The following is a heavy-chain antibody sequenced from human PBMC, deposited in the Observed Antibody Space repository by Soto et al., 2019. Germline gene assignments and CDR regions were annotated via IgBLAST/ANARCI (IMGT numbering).Heavy chain of an antibody. D-gene: IGHD6-6*01. CDR1: GFTFSSYW. J-gene: IGHJ6*02. V-gene: IGHV3-74*01. CDR3: ARVLAARNYYYYGMDV. CDR2: INSDGSST. Sequence: PGGSLRLSCAASGFTFSSYWMHWVRQAPGKGLVWVSRINSDGSSTSYADSVKGRFTISRDNAKNTLYLQMNSLRAEDTAVYYCARVLAARNYYYYGMDVWGQGTTVTVS.